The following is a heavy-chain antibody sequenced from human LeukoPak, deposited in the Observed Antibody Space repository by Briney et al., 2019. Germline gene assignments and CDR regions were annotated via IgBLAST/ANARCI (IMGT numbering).Heavy chain of an antibody. CDR3: ARSSYSSSSSV. CDR2: INSDGSEG. V-gene: IGHV3-7*03. D-gene: IGHD6-6*01. J-gene: IGHJ6*02. CDR1: GFTFSGFW. Sequence: SGGSLRLSCAVSGFTFSGFWMSWSRQAPGKGLEWVASINSDGSEGYYADVVKGRFTISRDNAKNSLYLQINSPRAEDTAVYYCARSSYSSSSSVWGQGATVTVSS.